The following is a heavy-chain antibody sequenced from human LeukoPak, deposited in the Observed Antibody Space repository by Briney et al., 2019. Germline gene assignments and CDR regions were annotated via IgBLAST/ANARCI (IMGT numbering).Heavy chain of an antibody. V-gene: IGHV3-7*01. CDR3: ARDGYYYGSGSYSPLDY. J-gene: IGHJ4*02. D-gene: IGHD3-10*01. CDR1: GFTFSSYW. CDR2: IKQDGRVK. Sequence: GSLRLSCAASGFTFSSYWMSWVRQAPGKGLEWVANIKQDGRVKYYVDSVTGRFTIARHNAKNSLYLQMNSLRAEDTAVYYCARDGYYYGSGSYSPLDYWGQGTLVTVSS.